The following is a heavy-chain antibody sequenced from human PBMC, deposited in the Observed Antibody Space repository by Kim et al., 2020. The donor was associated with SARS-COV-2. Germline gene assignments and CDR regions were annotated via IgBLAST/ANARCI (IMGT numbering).Heavy chain of an antibody. D-gene: IGHD2-2*01. CDR2: ISYDGSNK. CDR3: AKDSRRYCSSTSCYAPYFDY. J-gene: IGHJ4*02. Sequence: GGSLRLSCAASGFTFSSYGMHWVRQAPGKGLEWVAVISYDGSNKYYADSVKGRFTISRDNSKNTLYLQMNSLRAEDTAVYYCAKDSRRYCSSTSCYAPYFDYWGQGTLVTVSS. CDR1: GFTFSSYG. V-gene: IGHV3-30*18.